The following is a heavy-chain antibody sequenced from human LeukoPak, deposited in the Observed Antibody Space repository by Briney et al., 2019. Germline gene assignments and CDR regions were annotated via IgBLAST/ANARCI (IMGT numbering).Heavy chain of an antibody. CDR1: CFSVTTKY. D-gene: IGHD3-3*01. Sequence: GGSLRLSCEASCFSVTTKYMSWVRQAPGKGLEWVSVIYSGGSTYYADSVKARFTISRDKSKSTVYLQMNNLRAEDTAVYYCATDGGRREFDYWGQGTLVTVSS. V-gene: IGHV3-66*01. CDR3: ATDGGRREFDY. CDR2: IYSGGST. J-gene: IGHJ4*02.